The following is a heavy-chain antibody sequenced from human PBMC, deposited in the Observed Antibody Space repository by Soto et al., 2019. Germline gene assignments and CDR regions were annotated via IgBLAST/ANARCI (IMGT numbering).Heavy chain of an antibody. J-gene: IGHJ6*02. CDR2: ISGSGGST. V-gene: IGHV3-23*01. CDR3: AKDQFPEGAVAGNYGMDV. CDR1: GFTCRRYA. D-gene: IGHD6-19*01. Sequence: GGSLRLSGAASGFTCRRYAVRWVRQAPGKGLEWVSAISGSGGSTYYAGSVKGRFTISRDNSKNTLYLQMNSLRAEDTAVYYCAKDQFPEGAVAGNYGMDVWGQGTTVTGS.